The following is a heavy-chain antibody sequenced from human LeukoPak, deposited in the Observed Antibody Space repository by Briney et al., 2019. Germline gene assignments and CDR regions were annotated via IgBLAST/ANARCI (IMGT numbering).Heavy chain of an antibody. CDR2: ISGSTAST. J-gene: IGHJ4*02. D-gene: IGHD1-26*01. CDR1: GFTFGDYS. V-gene: IGHV3-23*01. CDR3: APIRGSLDY. Sequence: GGSLRLSCEAPGFTFGDYSMTWVRQAPGMGLEWVSSISGSTASTYYADSVKGRFTISRDNSRTTLYLQMNSLRAEDTAVYYCAPIRGSLDYWGQGTLVTVPS.